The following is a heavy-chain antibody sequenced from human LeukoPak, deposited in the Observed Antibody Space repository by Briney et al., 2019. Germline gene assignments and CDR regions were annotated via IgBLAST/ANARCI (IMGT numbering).Heavy chain of an antibody. CDR1: GFTFSSYG. CDR3: ARDLYSGSYWSSYYYGMDV. D-gene: IGHD1-26*01. CDR2: ISSSSSYI. V-gene: IGHV3-21*01. J-gene: IGHJ6*02. Sequence: GGSLRLSCAASGFTFSSYGMNWVRQAPGKGLEWVSSISSSSSYIYYADSVKGRFTISRDNAKNSLYLQMNSLRDEDTAVYYCARDLYSGSYWSSYYYGMDVWGQGTTVTVSS.